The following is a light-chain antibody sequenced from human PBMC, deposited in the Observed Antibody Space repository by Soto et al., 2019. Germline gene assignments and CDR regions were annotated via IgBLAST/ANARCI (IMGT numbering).Light chain of an antibody. CDR2: GAS. CDR3: QQYNDWRT. J-gene: IGKJ2*02. CDR1: QRVGSK. V-gene: IGKV3-15*01. Sequence: EIVMTQSPATLSVSPGEGATLSCRASQRVGSKLAWYQQKPGQAPRLLIHGASTRATDIPARFSGSGSGTHFTLTISRLQSEDSAVYYGQQYNDWRTFGQGTKLEIK.